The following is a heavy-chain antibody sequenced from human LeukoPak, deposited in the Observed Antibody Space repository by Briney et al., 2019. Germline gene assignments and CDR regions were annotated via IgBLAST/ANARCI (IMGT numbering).Heavy chain of an antibody. D-gene: IGHD5-12*01. J-gene: IGHJ6*03. CDR2: IYYSGST. CDR3: ARVTYDYYYYYYMDV. V-gene: IGHV4-39*06. CDR1: GGSISSSSYY. Sequence: WETLSLTCTVSGGSISSSSYYWGWIRQPPGKGLVWIGSIYYSGSTYYNPSLKSRDTISVDTSKHQFLLKYSSVTAEDQAVYCCARVTYDYYYYYYMDVWGKGTTVTVSS.